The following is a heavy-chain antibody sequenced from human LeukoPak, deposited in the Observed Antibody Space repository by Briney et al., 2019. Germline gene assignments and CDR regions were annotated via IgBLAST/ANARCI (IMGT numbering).Heavy chain of an antibody. J-gene: IGHJ4*02. CDR1: GFTFSSYA. Sequence: GGSLRLSCAASGFTFSSYAMHWVRQAPGKGLEWVAVISYDGSNKYYADSVKGRFTISRDNAKNSLYLQMNSLRAEDTAVYYCARGRYSSSSTFDYWGQGTLVTVSS. CDR2: ISYDGSNK. V-gene: IGHV3-30-3*01. CDR3: ARGRYSSSSTFDY. D-gene: IGHD6-6*01.